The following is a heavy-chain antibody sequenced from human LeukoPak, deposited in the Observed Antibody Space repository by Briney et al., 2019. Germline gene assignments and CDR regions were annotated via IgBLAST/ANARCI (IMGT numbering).Heavy chain of an antibody. Sequence: GGSLRLSCAASGFTFSTYGMHWVRQAPGKGLEWVAVISYDGSSEYYRDSVKGRFTISRDNSKNTLYVQMNSLRAEDTAVYCCAKHFMQSGFGPWGQGTLVTVSS. D-gene: IGHD3-16*01. CDR2: ISYDGSSE. J-gene: IGHJ5*02. CDR1: GFTFSTYG. V-gene: IGHV3-30*18. CDR3: AKHFMQSGFGP.